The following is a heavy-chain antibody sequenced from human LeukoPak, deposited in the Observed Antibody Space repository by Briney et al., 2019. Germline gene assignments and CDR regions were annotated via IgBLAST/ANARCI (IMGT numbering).Heavy chain of an antibody. CDR3: ARVDWGSHWYFDL. CDR1: GGSISSSSYY. V-gene: IGHV4-39*01. D-gene: IGHD7-27*01. J-gene: IGHJ2*01. CDR2: IYYSGST. Sequence: PSETLSLTCTVSGGSISSSSYYWGWIRQPPGKGLEWIGSIYYSGSTYYNPSLKSRVTISVDTSKNQFSLKLSSVTAADTAVYYRARVDWGSHWYFDLWGRGTLVTVSS.